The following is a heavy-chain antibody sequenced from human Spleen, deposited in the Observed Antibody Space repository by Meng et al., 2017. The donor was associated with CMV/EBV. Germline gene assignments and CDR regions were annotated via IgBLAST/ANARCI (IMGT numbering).Heavy chain of an antibody. CDR2: INHSGST. J-gene: IGHJ6*02. D-gene: IGHD2-2*01. CDR3: ARILPAARPDV. V-gene: IGHV4-34*01. CDR1: GGSFSGYY. Sequence: SQTLSLTCAVYGGSFSGYYWSWIRQPPGKGLEWIGEINHSGSTNYNPSLKSRATISVDTSKTQFSLKLRSVTAADTAVYYCARILPAARPDVWGQGTTVTVSS.